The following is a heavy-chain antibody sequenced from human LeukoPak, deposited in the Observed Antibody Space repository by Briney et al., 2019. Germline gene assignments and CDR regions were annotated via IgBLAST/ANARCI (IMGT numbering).Heavy chain of an antibody. CDR1: GFTFSSYA. CDR2: ITGSAGST. Sequence: GGSLRLSCAASGFTFSSYAMSWVRQAPGKGLEWVSAITGSAGSTYYAGSVKGRFTISRDNSKNTLYLQMNSLRAEDTAVYYCAKDRAPWLPGDCWGQGTLVTVSS. V-gene: IGHV3-23*01. J-gene: IGHJ4*02. D-gene: IGHD5-12*01. CDR3: AKDRAPWLPGDC.